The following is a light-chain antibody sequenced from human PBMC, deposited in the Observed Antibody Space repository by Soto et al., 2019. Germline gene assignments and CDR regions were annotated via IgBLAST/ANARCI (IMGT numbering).Light chain of an antibody. CDR2: KAS. Sequence: DIQMTQSPSTLSASVGDRVTITCRASQSISSWLAWYQQRPGKAPKLLIYKASNLESGVPSRFSGSGSGTELTLTISSLHPDDFANYYCQQYYTYPLTFGPGTKVEIK. J-gene: IGKJ1*01. CDR1: QSISSW. V-gene: IGKV1-5*03. CDR3: QQYYTYPLT.